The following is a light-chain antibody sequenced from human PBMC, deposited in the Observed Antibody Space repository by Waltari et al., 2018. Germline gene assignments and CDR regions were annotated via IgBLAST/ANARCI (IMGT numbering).Light chain of an antibody. CDR1: RSDVGGFKH. CDR2: EVT. V-gene: IGLV2-14*01. Sequence: QSALTPPAPGSGSPGQSITLPCTGTRSDVGGFKHVSWYQQHPGKAPKLMIYEVTNRPSGVSNRFSGSKSGNTASLTISGLQAEDEADYYCSSYTSSSTWVFGGGTKLTVL. J-gene: IGLJ3*02. CDR3: SSYTSSSTWV.